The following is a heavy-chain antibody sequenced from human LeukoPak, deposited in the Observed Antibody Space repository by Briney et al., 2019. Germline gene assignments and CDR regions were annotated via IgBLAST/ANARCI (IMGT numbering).Heavy chain of an antibody. J-gene: IGHJ4*02. CDR1: GFTFSSYA. Sequence: GGSLRLSCAASGFTFSSYAMSWVRQAPGKGLEWVSIISSAGTTYYADSVKGRFTISRDNSKNTVYLQVNSLRDEDTAVYYCAGYWNGFYWGQGSLVTVSS. V-gene: IGHV3-66*01. CDR2: ISSAGTT. CDR3: AGYWNGFY. D-gene: IGHD3-3*01.